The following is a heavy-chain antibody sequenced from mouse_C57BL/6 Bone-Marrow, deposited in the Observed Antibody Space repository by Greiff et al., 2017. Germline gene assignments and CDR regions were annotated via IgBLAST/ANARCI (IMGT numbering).Heavy chain of an antibody. D-gene: IGHD1-1*01. CDR1: GFNIKDYY. J-gene: IGHJ4*01. CDR3: ARSPNYYGSSYYYYAMDY. V-gene: IGHV14-2*01. Sequence: VQLKQSGAELVKPGASVKLSCTASGFNIKDYYMHWVKQRTEQGLEWIGRIDPEDGETKYAPKFQGKATITADTSSNTAYLQLSSLTSEDTAVYYCARSPNYYGSSYYYYAMDYWGQGTSVTVSS. CDR2: IDPEDGET.